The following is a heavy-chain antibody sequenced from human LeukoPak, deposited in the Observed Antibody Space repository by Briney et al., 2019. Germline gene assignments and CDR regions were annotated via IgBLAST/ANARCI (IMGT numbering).Heavy chain of an antibody. D-gene: IGHD3-22*01. J-gene: IGHJ3*02. CDR1: GGTFSSYA. Sequence: ASVKVSCKASGGTFSSYAISWVRQAPGQGLEWMGRIIPILGIANYAQKFQGRVTITADKSTSTAYMELSSLRSEDTAVYYCARDADYYDSSAIGAFDIWGQGTMVTVSS. CDR3: ARDADYYDSSAIGAFDI. CDR2: IIPILGIA. V-gene: IGHV1-69*04.